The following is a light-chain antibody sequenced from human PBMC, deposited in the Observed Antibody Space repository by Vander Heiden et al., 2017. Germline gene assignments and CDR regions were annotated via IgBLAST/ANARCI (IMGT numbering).Light chain of an antibody. CDR1: KLGDKY. CDR3: QAWDSSTNVV. V-gene: IGLV3-1*01. J-gene: IGLJ2*01. CDR2: QDS. Sequence: SSELNQPPSVSVSPGQTASITCSGDKLGDKYACWYQQKPGQSPVLVVYQDSKRPSGIPERFSGSNSGNTATLTISGTEAMDEADYYCQAWDSSTNVVFGGGTKLTVL.